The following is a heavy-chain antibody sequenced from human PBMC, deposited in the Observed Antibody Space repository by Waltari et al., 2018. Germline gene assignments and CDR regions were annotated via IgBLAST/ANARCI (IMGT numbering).Heavy chain of an antibody. V-gene: IGHV3-74*01. D-gene: IGHD6-13*01. Sequence: EVQLVESGGGLVQPGGSLRLSCVASGFIFSTYWMDWVRQAPGKGLVWVSRINSDGGSTTYADSVKGQFTISRDNAKNTLYLHMSSLRAEYTAVYYCVRENIAAAGLESWGQGTLVTVSS. CDR3: VRENIAAAGLES. CDR1: GFIFSTYW. J-gene: IGHJ4*02. CDR2: INSDGGST.